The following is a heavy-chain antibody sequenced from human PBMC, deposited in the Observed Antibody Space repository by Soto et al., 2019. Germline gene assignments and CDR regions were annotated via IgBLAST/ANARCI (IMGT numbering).Heavy chain of an antibody. D-gene: IGHD2-21*02. CDR2: INPNSGGT. CDR3: ARRGGLGGDPYGMDV. Sequence: ASVKVSCKASGYTFTGYYMHWVRQAPGQGLEWMGWINPNSGGTNYAQKFQGWVTMTRDTSISTAYMELSRLRSDDTAVYYCARRGGLGGDPYGMDVWGQGPTVTVSS. J-gene: IGHJ6*02. CDR1: GYTFTGYY. V-gene: IGHV1-2*04.